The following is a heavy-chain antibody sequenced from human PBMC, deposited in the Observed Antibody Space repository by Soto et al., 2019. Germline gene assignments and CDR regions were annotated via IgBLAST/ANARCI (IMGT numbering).Heavy chain of an antibody. J-gene: IGHJ4*02. Sequence: ASVKVSCKASGYTFTSYAMHWVRQAPGQRLEWMGWINAGNGNTKYSQKFQGRVTITRDTSASTAYMELSSLRSEDTAVYYCARDRSQWLVPEAFDYWGQGTSVTVSS. CDR1: GYTFTSYA. V-gene: IGHV1-3*01. CDR3: ARDRSQWLVPEAFDY. CDR2: INAGNGNT. D-gene: IGHD6-19*01.